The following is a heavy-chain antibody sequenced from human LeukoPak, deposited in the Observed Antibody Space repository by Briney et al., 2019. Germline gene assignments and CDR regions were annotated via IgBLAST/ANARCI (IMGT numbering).Heavy chain of an antibody. CDR1: GYNFTSYW. CDR2: IYPGDSDT. Sequence: GESLKISCKASGYNFTSYWIDWVRQMPGKGLQWMGIIYPGDSDTRYSPSFQGQVTISADKSISTAYLQWGSLKASDTAMYYCARYRYYDSSGYQYYFDYWGQGTLVTVSS. V-gene: IGHV5-51*01. D-gene: IGHD3-22*01. J-gene: IGHJ4*02. CDR3: ARYRYYDSSGYQYYFDY.